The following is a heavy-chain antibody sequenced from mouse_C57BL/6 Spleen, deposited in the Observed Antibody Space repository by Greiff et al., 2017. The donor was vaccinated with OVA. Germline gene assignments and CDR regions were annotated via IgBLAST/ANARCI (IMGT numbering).Heavy chain of an antibody. CDR1: GFTFSDYG. Sequence: EVKVVESGGGLVKPGGSLKLSCAASGFTFSDYGMHWVRQAPEKGLEWVAYISSGSSTIYYADTVKGRFTISRDNAKNTLFLQMTSLRSEDTAMYYCASGGYYYGSISWYFDVWGTGTTVTVSS. CDR2: ISSGSSTI. J-gene: IGHJ1*03. D-gene: IGHD1-1*01. V-gene: IGHV5-17*01. CDR3: ASGGYYYGSISWYFDV.